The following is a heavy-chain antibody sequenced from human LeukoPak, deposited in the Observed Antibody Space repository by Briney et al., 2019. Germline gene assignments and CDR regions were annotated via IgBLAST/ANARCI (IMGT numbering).Heavy chain of an antibody. CDR2: IYSGGST. Sequence: GGSLRLSCAASGFTVSSNYMSWVRQAPGKGLEWVSVIYSGGSTYYADSVKGRFTISRDNSKNTLYLQMNSLRAEDTAVYYCARGDSSGYYQRYFQHWGQGTLVTVSS. D-gene: IGHD3-22*01. J-gene: IGHJ1*01. V-gene: IGHV3-53*01. CDR1: GFTVSSNY. CDR3: ARGDSSGYYQRYFQH.